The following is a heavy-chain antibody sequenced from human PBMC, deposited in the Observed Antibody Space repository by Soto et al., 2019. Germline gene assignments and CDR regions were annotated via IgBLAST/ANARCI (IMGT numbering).Heavy chain of an antibody. CDR2: ISYDGSNK. CDR1: GFTFSSYG. Sequence: QVQLVESGGGVVQPGRSLRLSCAASGFTFSSYGMHWVRQAPGKGLEWVAVISYDGSNKYYADSVKGRFTISRDNSKNTLYLQMNSLRAEDTAVYYCAKDVESSGSYGSPMFDPWGQGTLVTVSS. V-gene: IGHV3-30*18. CDR3: AKDVESSGSYGSPMFDP. D-gene: IGHD1-26*01. J-gene: IGHJ5*02.